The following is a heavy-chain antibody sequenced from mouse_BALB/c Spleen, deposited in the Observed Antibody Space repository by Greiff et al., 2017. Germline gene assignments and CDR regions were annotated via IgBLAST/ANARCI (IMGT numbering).Heavy chain of an antibody. V-gene: IGHV5-12-1*01. CDR2: ISSGGGST. CDR3: ARHRDWDYFDY. Sequence: EVKLMESGGGLVKPGGSLKLSCAASGFAFSSYDMSWVRQTPEKRLEWVAYISSGGGSTYYPDTVKGRFTISRDNAKNTLYLQMSSLKSEDTAMYYCARHRDWDYFDYWGQGTTLTVSS. D-gene: IGHD4-1*01. J-gene: IGHJ2*01. CDR1: GFAFSSYD.